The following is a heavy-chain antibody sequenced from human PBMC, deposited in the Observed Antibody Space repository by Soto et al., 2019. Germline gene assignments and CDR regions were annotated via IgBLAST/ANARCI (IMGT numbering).Heavy chain of an antibody. V-gene: IGHV3-30-3*01. Sequence: PGGSLRLSCAASGFTFSSYAMHWVRQAPGKGLEWVAVISYDGSNKYYADSVMGRFTISSDNSKNTLYLQMNSLRAEDTAVYYCARPHGGFWSGYWRVGRGPYYYYGMDVWGQGTTVTVSS. CDR2: ISYDGSNK. J-gene: IGHJ6*02. CDR1: GFTFSSYA. D-gene: IGHD3-3*01. CDR3: ARPHGGFWSGYWRVGRGPYYYYGMDV.